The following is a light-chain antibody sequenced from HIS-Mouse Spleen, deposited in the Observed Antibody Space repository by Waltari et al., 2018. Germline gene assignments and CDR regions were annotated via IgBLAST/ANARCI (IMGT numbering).Light chain of an antibody. Sequence: QSVLTQPPSASGTPGQRVTISCSGSSSNLGSNPVNWYQQPPGTAPKLPIYSNNQRPSGVPDRFSGSKSGTSASLAISGLQSEDEADYYCAAWDDSLNGVVFGGGTKLTVL. CDR2: SNN. V-gene: IGLV1-44*01. J-gene: IGLJ2*01. CDR3: AAWDDSLNGVV. CDR1: SSNLGSNP.